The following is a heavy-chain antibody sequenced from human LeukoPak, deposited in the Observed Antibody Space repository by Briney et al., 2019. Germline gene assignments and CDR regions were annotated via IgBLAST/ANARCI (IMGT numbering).Heavy chain of an antibody. CDR1: GGPYSCYY. Sequence: PSDTVSLLCGVCGGPYSCYYGLWMPQPPARGVEGFGEIDHRGSTNYNPALKSRITFSVGTSKNQFSLKLSSVTAADTAVYYCARGYDYYDSGGYGYWGQGTLITVSS. D-gene: IGHD3-22*01. CDR3: ARGYDYYDSGGYGY. J-gene: IGHJ4*02. CDR2: IDHRGST. V-gene: IGHV4-34*01.